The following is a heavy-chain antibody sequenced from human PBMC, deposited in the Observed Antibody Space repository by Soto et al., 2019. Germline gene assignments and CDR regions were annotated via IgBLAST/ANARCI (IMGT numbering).Heavy chain of an antibody. CDR2: IYSGGST. Sequence: EVQLVESGGGLIQPGGSLRLSCAASGFTVSSNSMSWVRQAPGKGLEWVSVIYSGGSTYYADSVKGRFTISRDNSKNTLYLQMNSLRAEDTAVYYCXXEIXAXAXXRGMDVWGQGTTVTVSS. J-gene: IGHJ6*02. CDR1: GFTVSSNS. CDR3: XXEIXAXAXXRGMDV. V-gene: IGHV3-53*01.